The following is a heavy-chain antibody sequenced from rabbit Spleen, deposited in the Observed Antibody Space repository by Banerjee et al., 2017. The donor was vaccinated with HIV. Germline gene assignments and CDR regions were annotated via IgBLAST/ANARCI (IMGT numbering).Heavy chain of an antibody. CDR1: GFDFGRYY. V-gene: IGHV1S7*01. CDR3: ARRDVAYGYGTPLGL. J-gene: IGHJ3*01. D-gene: IGHD6-1*01. CDR2: IDPIFGIA. Sequence: QLVESGGGLVQPGGSLKLSCKASGFDFGRYYMSWVRQAPGKGLEWIGDIDPIFGIAVYASWVNGRFTISRENTQNTLYLQLNSLTAADTATYFCARRDVAYGYGTPLGLWGQGTLVTVS.